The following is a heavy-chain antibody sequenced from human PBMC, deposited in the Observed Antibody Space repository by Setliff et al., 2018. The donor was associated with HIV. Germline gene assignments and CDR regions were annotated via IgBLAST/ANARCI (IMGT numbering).Heavy chain of an antibody. J-gene: IGHJ4*02. Sequence: PGESLKISCKGSGYTFTSYWIGWVRQMPGKGLEWMGIIYPGDSDIRYSPSFQGRVTISADKSINTAYLQWGSLQASDTAMYYCARRASKASLDYWGQGTLVTVSS. V-gene: IGHV5-51*01. CDR1: GYTFTSYW. CDR3: ARRASKASLDY. CDR2: IYPGDSDI.